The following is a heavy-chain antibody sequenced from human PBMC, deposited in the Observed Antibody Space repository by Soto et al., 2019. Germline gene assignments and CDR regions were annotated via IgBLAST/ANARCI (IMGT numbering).Heavy chain of an antibody. J-gene: IGHJ3*02. CDR2: ISGSGGST. D-gene: IGHD2-15*01. CDR3: AKDRVVVAALNVIDGLDI. V-gene: IGHV3-23*01. CDR1: GFTFSSYA. Sequence: EVQLLESGGGLVQPGGSLRLSCAASGFTFSSYAMSWVRQAPGKGLEWVSAISGSGGSTYYEDSVKGRFTISRDNAKKTPYLQMNSPRAEDTAVYYCAKDRVVVAALNVIDGLDIWGKGTMVTVSS.